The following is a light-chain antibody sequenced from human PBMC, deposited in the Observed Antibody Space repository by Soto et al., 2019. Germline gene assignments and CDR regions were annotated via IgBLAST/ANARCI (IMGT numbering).Light chain of an antibody. J-gene: IGKJ1*01. Sequence: EIVLTLSPATLSLSPGERATLSCRASQSVDNYLDWYQQKPGQAPRLLIYGASKRAIGLPARFSGSGSGTEFTLTITSLQSEDFAVYYCQQYNNWPQTFGQGTNVDIK. CDR3: QQYNNWPQT. V-gene: IGKV3-15*01. CDR2: GAS. CDR1: QSVDNY.